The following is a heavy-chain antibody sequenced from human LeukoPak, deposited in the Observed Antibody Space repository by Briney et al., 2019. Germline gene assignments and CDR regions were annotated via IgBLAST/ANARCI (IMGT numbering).Heavy chain of an antibody. CDR1: GYSFTTYW. D-gene: IGHD2-21*02. V-gene: IGHV5-10-1*01. J-gene: IGHJ4*02. Sequence: GESLRISCKGSGYSFTTYWISWARQMPGKGLEWMGRIAPSDSYTYYSPSFQGHVTISADKSINTAYLQWTSLRASDTAMYYCARRLASCGGDCYSFDYWGQGTLVTVSS. CDR3: ARRLASCGGDCYSFDY. CDR2: IAPSDSYT.